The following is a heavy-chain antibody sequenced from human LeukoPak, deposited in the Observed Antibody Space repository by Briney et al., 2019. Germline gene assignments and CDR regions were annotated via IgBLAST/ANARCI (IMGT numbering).Heavy chain of an antibody. Sequence: GGSLRLSCAASGFTFSSYSMNWVRQAPGKGLEWVSSISSSSSYIYYADSVKGRFTISRDNAKNSLYLQMNSLRAEDTAVYYCARDRGYSGYDAFLDYWGQGTLDTVSS. D-gene: IGHD5-12*01. V-gene: IGHV3-21*01. CDR3: ARDRGYSGYDAFLDY. CDR2: ISSSSSYI. CDR1: GFTFSSYS. J-gene: IGHJ4*02.